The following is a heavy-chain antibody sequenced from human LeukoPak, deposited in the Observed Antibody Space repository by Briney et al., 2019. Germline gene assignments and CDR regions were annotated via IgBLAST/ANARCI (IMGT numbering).Heavy chain of an antibody. J-gene: IGHJ6*02. CDR1: GYSFTSYW. D-gene: IGHD4-11*01. Sequence: GESLKISCKGSGYSFTSYWIGWVRPLPGKGLEWMGIIYPGDSDTRYSPSFQGQVTISADKSISTAYLQWSSLKASDTAMYYCARGATVTTTPYYYYGMDVWGQGTTVTVSS. CDR2: IYPGDSDT. V-gene: IGHV5-51*01. CDR3: ARGATVTTTPYYYYGMDV.